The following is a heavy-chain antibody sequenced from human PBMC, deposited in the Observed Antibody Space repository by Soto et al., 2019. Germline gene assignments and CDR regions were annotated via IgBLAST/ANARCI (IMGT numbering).Heavy chain of an antibody. J-gene: IGHJ6*02. CDR3: AKEVCSSTSCYRVDYDYGMDV. CDR2: ISYDGSNK. Sequence: QVQLVESGGGVVQPGRSLRLSCAASGFTFSSYGMHWVRQAPGKGLEWVAVISYDGSNKYSADSVKGRFTISGDNSKNTRYLQMNSLRAEDTAVEYWAKEVCSSTSCYRVDYDYGMDVWGQGTTVTVSS. D-gene: IGHD2-2*01. CDR1: GFTFSSYG. V-gene: IGHV3-30*18.